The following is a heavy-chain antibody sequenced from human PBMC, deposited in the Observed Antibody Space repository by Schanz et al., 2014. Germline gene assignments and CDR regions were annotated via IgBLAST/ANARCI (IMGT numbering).Heavy chain of an antibody. D-gene: IGHD6-13*01. CDR1: GGIFSTYT. Sequence: QVQLVQSGAEVKKPGSSVKVSCKASGGIFSTYTISWVRQAPGQGLEWMGRIIPILGIANYAQKFQGRVTITADKSTFTAYMDVSSLRSEDTAVYYCASSGAGYSSSWDFDYWGQGTLVTVSS. CDR3: ASSGAGYSSSWDFDY. CDR2: IIPILGIA. V-gene: IGHV1-69*02. J-gene: IGHJ4*02.